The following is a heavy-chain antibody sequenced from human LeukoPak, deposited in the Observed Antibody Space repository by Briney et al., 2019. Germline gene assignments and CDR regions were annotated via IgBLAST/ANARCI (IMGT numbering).Heavy chain of an antibody. J-gene: IGHJ5*02. CDR3: ARTGIAAAGRVWFDP. D-gene: IGHD6-13*01. CDR2: TYYRSKWYN. Sequence: SQTLSLTCAISGDSVSSNSAAWNWIRQSPSRGLEWLGRTYYRSKWYNDYAVSVKSRITINPDTSKNQFSLKLSSVTAADTAVYYCARTGIAAAGRVWFDPWGQGTLVTVSS. V-gene: IGHV6-1*01. CDR1: GDSVSSNSAA.